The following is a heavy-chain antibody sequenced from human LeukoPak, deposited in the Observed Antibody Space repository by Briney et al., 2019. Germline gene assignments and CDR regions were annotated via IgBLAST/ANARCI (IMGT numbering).Heavy chain of an antibody. V-gene: IGHV3-7*01. Sequence: GGSLRLSCAASGFYWMTWVRQAPGKGLEWVANINQDGSKKYYVDSVKGRFTISRDNAKNSVYLQMNSLGAEDTAVYYCAKGALGATFNYFDYWGQGTLVTVSS. CDR3: AKGALGATFNYFDY. CDR1: GFYW. CDR2: INQDGSKK. J-gene: IGHJ4*02. D-gene: IGHD1-26*01.